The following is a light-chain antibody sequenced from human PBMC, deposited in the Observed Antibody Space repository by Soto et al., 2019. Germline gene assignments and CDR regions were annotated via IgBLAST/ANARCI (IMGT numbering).Light chain of an antibody. V-gene: IGLV2-14*01. Sequence: QSALTQPASVSGSPGQSITISCTGTSSDVGGYNYFSWYQQHPGKAPKLMIYEVSNRPSGVSTLFSGAKSGNTASLTISGLQAVDEADYYCSSYTRSSTLIFGPGTHLTVL. J-gene: IGLJ1*01. CDR2: EVS. CDR1: SSDVGGYNY. CDR3: SSYTRSSTLI.